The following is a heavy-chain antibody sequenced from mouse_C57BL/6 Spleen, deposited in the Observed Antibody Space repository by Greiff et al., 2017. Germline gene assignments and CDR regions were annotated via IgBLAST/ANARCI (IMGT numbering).Heavy chain of an antibody. CDR2: IYPRSGNS. D-gene: IGHD1-1*01. Sequence: VQLQQSGAELARPGASVKLSCKASGYTFTSYGISWVKQRPGQGLEWIGEIYPRSGNSYYNEKFKGKATLTVDKSSSTAYMELRSLTSEDSAVYFCARPYYYGSSSGYFDYWGQGTTLTVSS. J-gene: IGHJ2*01. CDR1: GYTFTSYG. CDR3: ARPYYYGSSSGYFDY. V-gene: IGHV1-81*01.